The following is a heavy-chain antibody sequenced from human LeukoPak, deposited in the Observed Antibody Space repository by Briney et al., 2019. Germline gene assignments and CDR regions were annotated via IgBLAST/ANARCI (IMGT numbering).Heavy chain of an antibody. Sequence: LETLSLTCTVSGGAISSYYWSWIRQSPGKGMEWIGYIYYGGSTYYNPSLKSRVTLSVDTSKYQFSLKLRYVTAADTAVYYCARNGGYTYAPYYFDYWGQGTLVTASS. J-gene: IGHJ4*02. CDR2: IYYGGST. V-gene: IGHV4-59*01. D-gene: IGHD5-18*01. CDR1: GGAISSYY. CDR3: ARNGGYTYAPYYFDY.